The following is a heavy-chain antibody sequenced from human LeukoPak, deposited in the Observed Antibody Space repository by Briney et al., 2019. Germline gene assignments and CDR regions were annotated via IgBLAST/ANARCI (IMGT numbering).Heavy chain of an antibody. CDR1: GYTFTSYG. CDR2: ISAYNGNT. J-gene: IGHJ6*03. Sequence: GASVKVSCKASGYTFTSYGISWVRQAPGQGLEWMGWISAYNGNTNYAQKLQGRGTMTTDTSTSTAYMELRSLRSDDTAVYYCARAGRAARHYYYYYYYMDVWGKGTTVTVSS. D-gene: IGHD6-6*01. CDR3: ARAGRAARHYYYYYYYMDV. V-gene: IGHV1-18*01.